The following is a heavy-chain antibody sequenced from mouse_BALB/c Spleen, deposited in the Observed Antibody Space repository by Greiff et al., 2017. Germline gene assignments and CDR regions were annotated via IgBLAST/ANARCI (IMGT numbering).Heavy chain of an antibody. CDR1: GFTFSNYW. D-gene: IGHD2-2*01. V-gene: IGHV6-6*02. CDR3: TPRGYDGQERYFDV. CDR2: IRLKSNNYAT. J-gene: IGHJ1*01. Sequence: QLQESGGGLVQPGGSMKLSCVASGFTFSNYWMNWVRQSPEKGLEWVAEIRLKSNNYATHYAESVKGRFTISRDDSKSSVYLQMNNLRAEDTGIYYCTPRGYDGQERYFDVWGAGTTVTVSS.